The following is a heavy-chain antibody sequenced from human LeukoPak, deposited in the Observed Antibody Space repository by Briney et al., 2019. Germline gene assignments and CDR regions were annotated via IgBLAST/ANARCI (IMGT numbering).Heavy chain of an antibody. J-gene: IGHJ5*02. CDR3: VRPSARLGWFDP. CDR2: IYPADSDT. Sequence: GESLKISFRASGYSFTNSWIGWVRQMPGKGLEWMGIIYPADSDTRYNPSFQGQVTISVDKSITTAYLQWSSLKASDTAMYYCVRPSARLGWFDPWGQGTLVTVSS. D-gene: IGHD2-2*01. CDR1: GYSFTNSW. V-gene: IGHV5-51*01.